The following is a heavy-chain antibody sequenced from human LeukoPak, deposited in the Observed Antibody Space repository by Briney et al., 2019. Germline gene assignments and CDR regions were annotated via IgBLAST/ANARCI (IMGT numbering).Heavy chain of an antibody. J-gene: IGHJ4*02. V-gene: IGHV4-39*01. CDR3: ARHRGSPYSGSYYYFDF. Sequence: PSETLSLTCTVSGGSIISGTYYWGWIRQPPVKGLEWTGSIYYTGSTYYNPSLKSRVTISVDTSRNQFSLKLSSVTAADTAVYYCARHRGSPYSGSYYYFDFWGPGTLVTVSS. CDR1: GGSIISGTYY. CDR2: IYYTGST. D-gene: IGHD1-26*01.